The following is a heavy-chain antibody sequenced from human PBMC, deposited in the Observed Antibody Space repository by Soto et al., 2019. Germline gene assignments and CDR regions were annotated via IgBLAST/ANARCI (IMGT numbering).Heavy chain of an antibody. CDR2: IIPIFGTA. V-gene: IGHV1-69*13. D-gene: IGHD3-10*01. CDR3: ARVLHYGSGSYKESYYYYGMDV. Sequence: GASVKVSCKASGGTFSSYAISWVRQAPGQGLEWMGGIIPIFGTANYAQKFQGRVTITADESTSTAYMELSSLRSEDTAVYYCARVLHYGSGSYKESYYYYGMDVWGQGTTVTVSS. CDR1: GGTFSSYA. J-gene: IGHJ6*02.